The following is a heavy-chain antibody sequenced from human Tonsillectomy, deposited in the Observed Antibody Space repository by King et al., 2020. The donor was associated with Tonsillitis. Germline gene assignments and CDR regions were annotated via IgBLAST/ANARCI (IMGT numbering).Heavy chain of an antibody. Sequence: VQLVESGGGLIQPGGSLRLSCAASGFTVSSNYVSWVRQVPVKGLEWVSVIYTGGSTYYADSVKGRFTISRDNSKNTLYLQMNSLRAEDTAVYYCAGSHGSSSIYNYWGQGTLVTVSS. D-gene: IGHD6-6*01. CDR2: IYTGGST. V-gene: IGHV3-53*01. J-gene: IGHJ4*02. CDR3: AGSHGSSSIYNY. CDR1: GFTVSSNY.